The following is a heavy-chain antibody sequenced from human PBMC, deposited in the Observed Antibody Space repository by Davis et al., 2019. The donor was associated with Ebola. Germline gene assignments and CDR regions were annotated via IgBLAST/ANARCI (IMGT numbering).Heavy chain of an antibody. CDR2: IYYSGST. D-gene: IGHD6-13*01. J-gene: IGHJ2*01. CDR1: GGSISSYY. Sequence: PSETLSLTCTVSGGSISSYYWSWIRQPPGKGLEWIGYIYYSGSTNYNPSLKSRVTISVDTSKNQFSLKLSSVTAADTADYFCASRRAAGGYWYFDVWGRGTLVTVSS. CDR3: ASRRAAGGYWYFDV. V-gene: IGHV4-59*12.